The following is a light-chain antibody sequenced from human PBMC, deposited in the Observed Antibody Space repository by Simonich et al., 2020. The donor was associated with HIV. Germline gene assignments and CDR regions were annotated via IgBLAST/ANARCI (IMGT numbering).Light chain of an antibody. CDR2: AAS. CDR1: PGISNS. V-gene: IGKV1-NL1*01. CDR3: QHRGT. J-gene: IGKJ1*01. Sequence: DIQMTQSPSSLSASVGDRVTITCRASPGISNSLAWYQQKPGKAPKLLLYAASRLESGVPSRFSGSGSGTEFTLTISGLQPDDFATYYCQHRGTFGQGTKVEI.